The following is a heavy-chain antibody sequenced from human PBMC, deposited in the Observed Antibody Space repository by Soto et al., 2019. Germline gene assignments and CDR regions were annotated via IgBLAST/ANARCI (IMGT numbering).Heavy chain of an antibody. V-gene: IGHV6-1*01. CDR1: GDSVSSNSAA. J-gene: IGHJ6*02. CDR3: ARERAGVTIFECQIYGMDV. D-gene: IGHD3-3*01. CDR2: TYYRSKSYN. Sequence: PSQTLSLTCAISGDSVSSNSAAWNWIRQSPSRGLEWLGRTYYRSKSYNHYEVSVKSRITINPDTSKNQFTLQLNSVTPEDTAVYYCARERAGVTIFECQIYGMDVWGQGTTVTVSS.